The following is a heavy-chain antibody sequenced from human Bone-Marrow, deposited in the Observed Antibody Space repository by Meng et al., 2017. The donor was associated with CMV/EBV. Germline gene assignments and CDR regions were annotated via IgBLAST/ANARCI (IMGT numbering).Heavy chain of an antibody. CDR3: AKDSIAAAGPNTWFDP. CDR2: IRYDGSYK. D-gene: IGHD6-13*01. V-gene: IGHV3-30*02. Sequence: GESLKISCAASGFTFSSYGMHWVRQAPGKGLEWVAFIRYDGSYKYYADSVKGRFTISRDNSKNTLYLQMNSLRAEDTAVYYCAKDSIAAAGPNTWFDPWGQGTLVTVSS. J-gene: IGHJ5*02. CDR1: GFTFSSYG.